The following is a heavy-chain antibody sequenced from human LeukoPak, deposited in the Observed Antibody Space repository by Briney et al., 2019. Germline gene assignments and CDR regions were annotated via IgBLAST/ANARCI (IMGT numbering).Heavy chain of an antibody. D-gene: IGHD6-6*01. CDR2: INHSGST. CDR3: ARDRGSIAARREGGFDY. V-gene: IGHV4-34*01. Sequence: PSETLSLTCAVYGGSFSGYYWSWIRQPPGKGLEWIGEINHSGSTNYNPSLKSRVTISVDTSKNQFSLKLSSVTAADTAVYYCARDRGSIAARREGGFDYWGQGTLVTVSS. CDR1: GGSFSGYY. J-gene: IGHJ4*02.